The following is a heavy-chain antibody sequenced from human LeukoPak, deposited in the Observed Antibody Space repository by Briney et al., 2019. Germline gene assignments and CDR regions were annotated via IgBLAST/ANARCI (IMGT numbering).Heavy chain of an antibody. J-gene: IGHJ5*02. CDR3: ARHFWRATAFDP. CDR2: IYFGGST. V-gene: IGHV4-39*01. Sequence: SETLSLTCTVSGGSISSSSYYWGWIRQPPGKGLEWIGSIYFGGSTYYNPSLKSRVTISVDTSKNQFSLKLSSVTAADTAVYYWARHFWRATAFDPWGQGTLVTVSS. CDR1: GGSISSSSYY. D-gene: IGHD3-3*01.